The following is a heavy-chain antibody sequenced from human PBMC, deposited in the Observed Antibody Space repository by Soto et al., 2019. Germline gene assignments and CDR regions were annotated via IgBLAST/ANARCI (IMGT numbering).Heavy chain of an antibody. CDR2: IYHSGSA. CDR1: GGSISSGDYF. CDR3: ARDSSGWNWFDP. D-gene: IGHD6-19*01. Sequence: QVQLQESGPGLVKPSQTLSLTCTVSGGSISSGDYFWSWFRQPPGKGLEWIGYIYHSGSAYYNPSLKSRVTLSVDTSKNQFSPKLSSVTAADTAVYYCARDSSGWNWFDPWGQGTLVTVFS. V-gene: IGHV4-30-4*01. J-gene: IGHJ5*02.